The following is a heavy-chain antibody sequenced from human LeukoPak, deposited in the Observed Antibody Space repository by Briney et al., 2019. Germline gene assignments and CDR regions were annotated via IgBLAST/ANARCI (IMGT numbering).Heavy chain of an antibody. Sequence: GGSLRLSCAASGFTFDDYAMHWVRQAPGKGLEWVSGISWNSGSIGYADSVKGRFTISRDNAKNSLYLQMNSLRAEDTALYYCAKDSTSYDILTGYPYYFDYWGQGTLVTVYS. CDR1: GFTFDDYA. CDR3: AKDSTSYDILTGYPYYFDY. V-gene: IGHV3-9*01. CDR2: ISWNSGSI. D-gene: IGHD3-9*01. J-gene: IGHJ4*02.